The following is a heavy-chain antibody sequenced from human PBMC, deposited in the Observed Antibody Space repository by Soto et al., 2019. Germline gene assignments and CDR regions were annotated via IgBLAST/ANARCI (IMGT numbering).Heavy chain of an antibody. CDR3: AREAMPSGLDY. Sequence: ASVKVSCKASGYTFTGYYMHWVRQAPGQGLEWMGWINPNSGGTNYAQKFQGWVTMTRDTSISTAYMELSRLRSDDTAMYYCAREAMPSGLDYWGQGTLVHVSS. D-gene: IGHD6-19*01. V-gene: IGHV1-2*04. CDR2: INPNSGGT. J-gene: IGHJ4*02. CDR1: GYTFTGYY.